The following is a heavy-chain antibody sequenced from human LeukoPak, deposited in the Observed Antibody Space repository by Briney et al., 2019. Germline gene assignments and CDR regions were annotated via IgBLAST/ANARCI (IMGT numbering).Heavy chain of an antibody. CDR2: INHSGST. Sequence: PSETLSLTCAVYGGSFSGYYWSWIRQPPGKGLEWTGEINHSGSTYYNPSLKSRVTISVDTSKNQFSLKLSSVTAADTAVYYCARRGGSSWYYFDYWGQGTLVTVSS. D-gene: IGHD6-13*01. J-gene: IGHJ4*02. CDR1: GGSFSGYY. CDR3: ARRGGSSWYYFDY. V-gene: IGHV4-34*01.